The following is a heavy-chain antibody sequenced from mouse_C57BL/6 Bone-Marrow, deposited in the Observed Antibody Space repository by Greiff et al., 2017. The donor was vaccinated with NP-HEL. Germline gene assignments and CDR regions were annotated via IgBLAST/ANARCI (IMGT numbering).Heavy chain of an antibody. CDR1: GFTFSDYY. V-gene: IGHV5-12*01. CDR2: ISNGGGST. D-gene: IGHD1-1*01. Sequence: EVKLVESGGGLVQPGGSLKLSCAASGFTFSDYYMYWVRQTPEKRLEWVAYISNGGGSTYYPDTVKGRFTISRDNAKNTLYLQMSRLKSEDTAMYYCARPSTVVAHYAMDYWGQGTSVTVSS. CDR3: ARPSTVVAHYAMDY. J-gene: IGHJ4*01.